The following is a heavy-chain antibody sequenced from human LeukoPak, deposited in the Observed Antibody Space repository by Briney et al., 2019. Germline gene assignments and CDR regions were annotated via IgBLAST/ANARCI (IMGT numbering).Heavy chain of an antibody. CDR3: ARGRHYDSSGYDLHYYYYYGMDV. CDR1: GYTFTSYG. J-gene: IGHJ6*02. CDR2: ISAYNGNT. D-gene: IGHD3-22*01. Sequence: ASVKVSCKASGYTFTSYGISWVRQAPGQGVEWMGWISAYNGNTNYAQKLQGRVTMTTDTSTSTAYMELRSLRSDDTAVYYCARGRHYDSSGYDLHYYYYYGMDVWGQGTTVTVSS. V-gene: IGHV1-18*01.